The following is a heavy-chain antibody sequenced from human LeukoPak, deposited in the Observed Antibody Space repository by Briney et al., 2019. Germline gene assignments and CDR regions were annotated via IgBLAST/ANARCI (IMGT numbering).Heavy chain of an antibody. CDR2: ISGSGGST. D-gene: IGHD6-19*01. CDR1: GFTFSSYA. V-gene: IGHV3-23*01. J-gene: IGHJ4*02. Sequence: GGSLRLSCAASGFTFSSYAMSWVRQAPGKGLEWVSAISGSGGSTYCADSVKGRFTISRDNSKNTLYLQMNSLRAEDTAVYYCAKALQRSGWYEYIFDYWGQGTLVTVSS. CDR3: AKALQRSGWYEYIFDY.